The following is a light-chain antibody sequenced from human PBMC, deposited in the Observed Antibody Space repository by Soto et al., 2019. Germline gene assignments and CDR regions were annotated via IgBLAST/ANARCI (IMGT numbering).Light chain of an antibody. V-gene: IGKV3-15*01. CDR2: GAS. CDR1: QNVGTD. Sequence: EIVLTQSPATLSVSPGERATLSCRASQNVGTDLAWYQQKPGQAPRLLISGASTRATTIPARFNGSGSGTEFTLTISSLQSEDFAVYYCLQYENWWTFGQGTKVDIK. CDR3: LQYENWWT. J-gene: IGKJ1*01.